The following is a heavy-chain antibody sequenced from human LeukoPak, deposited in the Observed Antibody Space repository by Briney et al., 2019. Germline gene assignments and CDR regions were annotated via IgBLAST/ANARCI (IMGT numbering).Heavy chain of an antibody. CDR3: ARDRDYYDSSDSDY. V-gene: IGHV3-21*01. CDR2: ISSSSSYI. Sequence: PGGSLRLSCAASGFTFSSYSMNWVRQAPGKGLEWVSSISSSSSYIYYADSVKGRFTISRDNAKNSLYLRMNSLRAEDTAVYYCARDRDYYDSSDSDYWGQGTLVTVSS. J-gene: IGHJ4*02. CDR1: GFTFSSYS. D-gene: IGHD3-22*01.